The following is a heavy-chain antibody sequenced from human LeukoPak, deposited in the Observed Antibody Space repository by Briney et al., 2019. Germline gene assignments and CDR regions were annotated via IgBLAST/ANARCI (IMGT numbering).Heavy chain of an antibody. CDR2: IFYSGST. Sequence: SETLSLTCTVSGVSISSYYWSWIRQPPGKGLEWIGYIFYSGSTNYNPSLKSRVTISADTSKNQISLRLSSVTAADTAVYYCARVPRDSSGYYYFDYWGQGTLVTVSS. D-gene: IGHD3-22*01. CDR3: ARVPRDSSGYYYFDY. V-gene: IGHV4-59*01. J-gene: IGHJ4*02. CDR1: GVSISSYY.